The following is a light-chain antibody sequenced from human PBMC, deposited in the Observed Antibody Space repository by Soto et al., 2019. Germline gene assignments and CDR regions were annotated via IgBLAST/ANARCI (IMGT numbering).Light chain of an antibody. Sequence: QAVVTQPPSVSGAPGQRVTISCTGSSSNIGAGHDVHWYQQLPGTAPKLLIYGNSNRPSGVPDRFSGFKSCTSASLAITGVQAEDGADYYCQYYVRILSYVFGTGTKVTVL. CDR2: GNS. CDR3: QYYVRILSYV. J-gene: IGLJ1*01. CDR1: SSNIGAGHD. V-gene: IGLV1-40*01.